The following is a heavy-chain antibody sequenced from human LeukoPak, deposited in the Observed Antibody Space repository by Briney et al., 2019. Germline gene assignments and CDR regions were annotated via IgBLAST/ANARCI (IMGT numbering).Heavy chain of an antibody. CDR1: GGTFFSYA. CDR2: GIPNFRRT. J-gene: IGHJ6*03. D-gene: IGHD4-11*01. CDR3: ARTGRYSNYDFYYHMDV. V-gene: IGHV1-69*05. Sequence: SVKVSCKASGGTFFSYAISWVRQAPGQGLQYLGGGIPNFRRTKYAQKFEGRVTITTDETIASMELRSLTSEDTAVYYCARTGRYSNYDFYYHMDVWGKGATVIVS.